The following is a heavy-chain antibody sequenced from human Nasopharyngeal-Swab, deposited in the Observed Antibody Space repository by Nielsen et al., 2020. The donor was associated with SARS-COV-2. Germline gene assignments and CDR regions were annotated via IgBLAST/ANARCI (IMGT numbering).Heavy chain of an antibody. CDR3: ARGIIAAAED. CDR2: ISYDGSTK. V-gene: IGHV3-30-3*01. Sequence: GGSLRLSCAASGFTFTSYDIHWVRQAPGKGLEWVAVISYDGSTKYYADSVKGRFTGSRDTSKNTLYLQMNSLRAEDTAVYYCARGIIAAAEDWGQGTLVTVSS. J-gene: IGHJ4*02. D-gene: IGHD6-13*01. CDR1: GFTFTSYD.